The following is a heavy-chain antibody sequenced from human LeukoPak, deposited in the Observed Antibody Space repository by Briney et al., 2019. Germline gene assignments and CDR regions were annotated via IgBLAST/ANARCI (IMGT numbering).Heavy chain of an antibody. CDR1: GFTFSTYW. J-gene: IGHJ4*02. V-gene: IGHV3-74*01. CDR3: PRYNWNSAPFDY. Sequence: GGSLRLSCAASGFTFSTYWMHWVRQAPGKGLVWVSRINSDGSSTSYADPVKGRFTISRDNAKNTLYLQMNSLRAEDTAVYYCPRYNWNSAPFDYWGQGTLVTVSS. CDR2: INSDGSST. D-gene: IGHD1-7*01.